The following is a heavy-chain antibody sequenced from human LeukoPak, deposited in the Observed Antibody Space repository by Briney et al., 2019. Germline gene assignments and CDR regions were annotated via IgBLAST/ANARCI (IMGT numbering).Heavy chain of an antibody. Sequence: PSETLSLTCSASGASTSDKYWSWIRQSPGRTLEWIGHIYNGRNTKYNPSLTSRVTISVDTSKNQFSLSLTSVTAADTAMYYCAQTTGWPGFDFWGPGALGTVSS. CDR1: GASTSDKY. J-gene: IGHJ4*02. CDR2: IYNGRNT. CDR3: AQTTGWPGFDF. V-gene: IGHV4-59*08. D-gene: IGHD6-19*01.